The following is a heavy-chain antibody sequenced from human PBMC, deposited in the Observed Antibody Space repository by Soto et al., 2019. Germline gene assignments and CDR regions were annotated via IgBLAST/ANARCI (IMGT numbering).Heavy chain of an antibody. V-gene: IGHV4-59*01. CDR2: IYYSGTT. CDR3: ARDSRAMRVFDL. J-gene: IGHJ2*01. Sequence: QVQLQESGPGLVKPSDTLSLTCTVSGGSISSYYWNWVRQPPGKGLEWIGDIYYSGTTTYNPSLKSRVTISVDTSKNQFSLKLRSVTAADTAVYYCARDSRAMRVFDLWGRGTLVTVFS. CDR1: GGSISSYY. D-gene: IGHD2-2*01.